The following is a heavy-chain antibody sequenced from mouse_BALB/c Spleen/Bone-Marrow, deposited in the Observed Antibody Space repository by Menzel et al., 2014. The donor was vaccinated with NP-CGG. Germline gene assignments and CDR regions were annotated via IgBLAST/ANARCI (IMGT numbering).Heavy chain of an antibody. D-gene: IGHD2-3*01. J-gene: IGHJ4*01. Sequence: VQLEQSGPGLVKPWASVKMSCTASGFTLTSYVMHWVKQPPGQGLEWIGDINPANGNTNYDQKSKVKVTITTDKSSITAYMQRSSLTSEDIAVYYCASSYVYYVLDYWGQGTPVTVSS. CDR2: INPANGNT. V-gene: IGHV1-14*01. CDR1: GFTLTSYV. CDR3: ASSYVYYVLDY.